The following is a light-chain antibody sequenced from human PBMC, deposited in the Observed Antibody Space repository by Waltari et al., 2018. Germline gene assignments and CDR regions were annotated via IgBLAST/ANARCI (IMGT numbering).Light chain of an antibody. CDR1: SSDVGCYNY. Sequence: QSALTQPASVSGSPGQSITIPCTGTSSDVGCYNYVSWYQQHPGKAPKLMIYDVSNRPSWVSNRFSGSKSGNTASLTISGLQAEDEADYYCSSYTSSSTLYVFGTGTKVTVL. J-gene: IGLJ1*01. V-gene: IGLV2-14*03. CDR2: DVS. CDR3: SSYTSSSTLYV.